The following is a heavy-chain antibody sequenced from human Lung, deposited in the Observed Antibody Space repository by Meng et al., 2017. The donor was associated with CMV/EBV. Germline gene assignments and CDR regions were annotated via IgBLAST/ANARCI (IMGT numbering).Heavy chain of an antibody. D-gene: IGHD2-2*02. V-gene: IGHV1-69*02. CDR2: IIPILGIA. CDR1: GGTFSSYT. CDR3: ASRYCSSTSCYSGFDY. Sequence: SVKVSCKASGGTFSSYTISWVRQAPGQGLEWMGRIIPILGIANYAQKFQGRVTVTADKSTSTAYMELSSLRSEDTAVYYCASRYCSSTSCYSGFDYWGQGTLVTVSS. J-gene: IGHJ4*02.